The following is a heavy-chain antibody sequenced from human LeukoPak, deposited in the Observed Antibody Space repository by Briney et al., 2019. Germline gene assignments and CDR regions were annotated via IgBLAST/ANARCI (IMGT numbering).Heavy chain of an antibody. V-gene: IGHV1-69*04. Sequence: SVTVSFTASGGTFSSYAISWVRQAPGQGLEWMGRIIPILGIANYAQKFQGSVTITADKSTSTAYMELSSLRSEDTAVYYCARSPRYPDYYDSSGYYSDYWGQGTLVTVSS. CDR3: ARSPRYPDYYDSSGYYSDY. D-gene: IGHD3-22*01. J-gene: IGHJ4*02. CDR2: IIPILGIA. CDR1: GGTFSSYA.